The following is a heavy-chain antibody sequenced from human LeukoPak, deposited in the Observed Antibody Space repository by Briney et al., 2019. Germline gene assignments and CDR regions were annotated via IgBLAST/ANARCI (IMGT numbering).Heavy chain of an antibody. J-gene: IGHJ3*02. D-gene: IGHD3-10*01. CDR2: IYYSGST. CDR3: ARVLDSITLVRGVITAFDI. V-gene: IGHV4-59*01. CDR1: DASISRYY. Sequence: SETLSLTCTVSDASISRYYWSWIRQPPGKGLEWIGYIYYSGSTKYNPSLKSRVAISVDTSKNQFSLRLTSVTSADTAVYYCARVLDSITLVRGVITAFDIWGQGTMVSVSS.